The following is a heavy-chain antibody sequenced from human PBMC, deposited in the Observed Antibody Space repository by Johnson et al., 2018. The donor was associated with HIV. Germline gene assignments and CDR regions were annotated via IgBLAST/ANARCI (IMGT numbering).Heavy chain of an antibody. D-gene: IGHD1-14*01. Sequence: VQLVESGGGVVQPGRSLRLSCAASGFTFSDYYMSWVRQAPGKGLEWVATIKQDGSERYHVDSVKGRFTISRDNAKKSLYLQMNSLKTEDTAVYYCARGPKNPGLDAFDIWGQGTVVTVSS. J-gene: IGHJ3*02. CDR1: GFTFSDYY. CDR3: ARGPKNPGLDAFDI. V-gene: IGHV3-7*03. CDR2: IKQDGSER.